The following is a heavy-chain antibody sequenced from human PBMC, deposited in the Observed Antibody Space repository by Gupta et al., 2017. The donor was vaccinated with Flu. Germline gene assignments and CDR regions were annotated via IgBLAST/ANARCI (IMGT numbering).Heavy chain of an antibody. CDR1: GCTFSTYY. J-gene: IGHJ4*02. CDR3: VRQLAVEQKIDF. D-gene: IGHD5-24*01. Sequence: EVQLVESGGGLVKPGGSLSLSCSASGCTFSTYYINWVRQAPGKGLGWVSSISSSSSYRYYADSVRGRFTIYRDNDENSLYLQMKSLRAAETAVYYCVRQLAVEQKIDFWGQGTLVTVSS. CDR2: ISSSSSYR. V-gene: IGHV3-21*01.